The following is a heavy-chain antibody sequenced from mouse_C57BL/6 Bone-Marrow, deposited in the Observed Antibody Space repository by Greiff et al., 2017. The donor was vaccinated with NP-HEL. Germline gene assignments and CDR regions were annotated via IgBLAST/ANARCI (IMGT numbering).Heavy chain of an antibody. J-gene: IGHJ3*01. CDR1: GYTFTDYE. D-gene: IGHD2-3*01. CDR3: TPDPSIYDGYYTSFAY. CDR2: IDPETGGT. V-gene: IGHV1-15*01. Sequence: QVHVKQSGAELVRPGASVTLSCKASGYTFTDYEMHWVKQTPVHGLEWIGAIDPETGGTAYNQKFKGKAILTADKSSSTAYMELRSLTSEDSAVYYCTPDPSIYDGYYTSFAYWGQGTLVTVSA.